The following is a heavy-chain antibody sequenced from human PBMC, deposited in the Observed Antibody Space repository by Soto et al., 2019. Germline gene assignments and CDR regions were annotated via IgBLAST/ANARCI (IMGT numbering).Heavy chain of an antibody. J-gene: IGHJ3*02. V-gene: IGHV1-3*01. Sequence: ASVKVSCKASGYTFTSYAMRWVRQAPGQRLEWMGWINAGNGNTKYSQKFQGRVTITRDTSASTAYMELSSLRSEDTAVYYCARGDCSGGSCYLYAFDIWGQGTMVTVSS. CDR1: GYTFTSYA. CDR2: INAGNGNT. CDR3: ARGDCSGGSCYLYAFDI. D-gene: IGHD2-15*01.